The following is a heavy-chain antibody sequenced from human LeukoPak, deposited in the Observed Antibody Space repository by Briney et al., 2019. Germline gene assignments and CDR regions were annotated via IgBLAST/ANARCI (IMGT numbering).Heavy chain of an antibody. J-gene: IGHJ4*02. V-gene: IGHV3-30*18. Sequence: GRSLRLSCAASGFTFSSYGMHWVRQAPGKGLEWVAVISYDGSNKYYPDSVKGRFTISRDNSKNTLYLQMNSLRAEDTAVYYCAKVVGYCSSTSCQDYWGQGTLVTVSS. CDR2: ISYDGSNK. CDR1: GFTFSSYG. D-gene: IGHD2-2*01. CDR3: AKVVGYCSSTSCQDY.